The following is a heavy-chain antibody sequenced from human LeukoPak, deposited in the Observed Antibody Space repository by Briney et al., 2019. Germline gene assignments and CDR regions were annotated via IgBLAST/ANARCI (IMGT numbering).Heavy chain of an antibody. V-gene: IGHV4-34*01. J-gene: IGHJ5*02. CDR2: INHSGST. D-gene: IGHD3-3*01. CDR1: GGSFSGYY. CDR3: ARGGLRSLEWQGNNWFDP. Sequence: PSETLSLTCAVYGGSFSGYYWSWIRQPPGKGLEWIGEINHSGSTNYNPSLKSRVTISVDTSKNQFSLKLSSVTAADTAVYYCARGGLRSLEWQGNNWFDPWGQGTLVTVSS.